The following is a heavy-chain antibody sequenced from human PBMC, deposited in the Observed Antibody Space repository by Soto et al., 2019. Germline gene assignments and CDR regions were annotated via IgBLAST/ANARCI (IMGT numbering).Heavy chain of an antibody. CDR1: GFTFSSYV. Sequence: AGGSLRLSCAGSGFTFSSYVMSWVRQAPGKGLEWVSAISASGGTTYDADSVKGRFTISRDNSKNTLYLQMNSLRAEDTAVYYCAKDGCSSSSCYVDYWGQGTLVTVSS. D-gene: IGHD2-2*01. J-gene: IGHJ4*02. CDR2: ISASGGTT. CDR3: AKDGCSSSSCYVDY. V-gene: IGHV3-23*01.